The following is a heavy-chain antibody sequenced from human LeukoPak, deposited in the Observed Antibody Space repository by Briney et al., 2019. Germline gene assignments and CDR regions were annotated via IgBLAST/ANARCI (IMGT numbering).Heavy chain of an antibody. CDR3: ARDNPTWGY. CDR2: IKQDGSEK. Sequence: GGSLRLSCAASGFTFSDYRMSWVRQAPGKGLEWVASIKQDGSEKDYVDSVKGRFTISRDNAKNSLYLQMNSLRVEDTAVYYCARDNPTWGYWGQGTLVIVSS. D-gene: IGHD3-16*01. J-gene: IGHJ4*02. CDR1: GFTFSDYR. V-gene: IGHV3-7*01.